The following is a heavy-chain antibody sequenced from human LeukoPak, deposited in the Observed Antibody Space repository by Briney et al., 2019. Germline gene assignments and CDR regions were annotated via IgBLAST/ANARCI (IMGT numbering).Heavy chain of an antibody. CDR3: AKNGDRGAYCTGGTCYPYFYYYMDV. Sequence: GGSLTLSCAASGFTFSSYWMHWVRQAPGKGLVWVSRINSDGSSTNYADSVKGRFTISRDNAKNTLYLQMNSLRAEDTAIYYCAKNGDRGAYCTGGTCYPYFYYYMDVWGKGTTVTI. D-gene: IGHD2-15*01. J-gene: IGHJ6*03. V-gene: IGHV3-74*01. CDR1: GFTFSSYW. CDR2: INSDGSST.